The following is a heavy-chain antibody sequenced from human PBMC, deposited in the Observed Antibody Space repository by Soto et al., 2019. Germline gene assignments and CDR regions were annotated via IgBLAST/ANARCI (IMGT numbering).Heavy chain of an antibody. J-gene: IGHJ3*02. CDR1: GYTFTSYD. CDR2: MNPNSGNT. D-gene: IGHD2-8*01. V-gene: IGHV1-8*01. CDR3: AGPTGYCTNGVCYTTLGAFDI. Sequence: ASVKVSCKASGYTFTSYDINWVRQATGQGLERIGWMNPNSGNTGYAQKFQGRVTMTRNTSISTAYMELSSLRSEDTAVYYCAGPTGYCTNGVCYTTLGAFDIWGQGTMVTVS.